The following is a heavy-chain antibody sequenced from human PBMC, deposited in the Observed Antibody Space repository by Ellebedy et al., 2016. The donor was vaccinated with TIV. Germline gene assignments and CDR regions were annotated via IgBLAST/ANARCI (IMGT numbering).Heavy chain of an antibody. V-gene: IGHV3-21*01. Sequence: GGSLRLXXAASGFTFSTYTMDWVRQAPGKGLEWVSSISISSDLIFYADSVRGRVTISRGNAKNSVYLQISSLRADDTAVYYCARNVNYAHDYWGQGTLVTVSS. J-gene: IGHJ4*02. CDR1: GFTFSTYT. CDR3: ARNVNYAHDY. D-gene: IGHD1-7*01. CDR2: ISISSDLI.